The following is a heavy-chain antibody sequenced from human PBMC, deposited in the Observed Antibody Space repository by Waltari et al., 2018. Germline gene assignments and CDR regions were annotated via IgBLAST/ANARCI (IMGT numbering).Heavy chain of an antibody. D-gene: IGHD3-3*01. Sequence: QVQLVQSGAEVLKPGASVKVSCQASGYTFINYEINWVRQAAGQGLEWMGWVKPKSGATAYEQKFQGRITMTWDTSISTAYMELSNLRSDDTAVLYCARGRDVFANFDYNWFDPWGQGTLVTVSS. V-gene: IGHV1-8*02. J-gene: IGHJ5*02. CDR1: GYTFINYE. CDR2: VKPKSGAT. CDR3: ARGRDVFANFDYNWFDP.